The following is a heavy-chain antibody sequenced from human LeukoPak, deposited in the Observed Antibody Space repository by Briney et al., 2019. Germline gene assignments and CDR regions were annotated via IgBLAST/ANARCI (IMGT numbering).Heavy chain of an antibody. D-gene: IGHD6-13*01. Sequence: PSETLSLTCTVSGGSISSYYWSWIRQPPGKGLEWIGYIYYSGSTNYNPPLKSRVTISVDTSKNQFSLKLSSVTAADTAVYYCARDRAAAAGPIYYYYYGMDVWGQGTTVTVSS. V-gene: IGHV4-59*01. CDR3: ARDRAAAAGPIYYYYYGMDV. CDR2: IYYSGST. J-gene: IGHJ6*02. CDR1: GGSISSYY.